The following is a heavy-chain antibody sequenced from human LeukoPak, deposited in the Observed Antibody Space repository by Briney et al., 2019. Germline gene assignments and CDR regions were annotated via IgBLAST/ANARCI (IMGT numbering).Heavy chain of an antibody. Sequence: SETLSLTCAVYGGSFSGYYWSWIRHPPGKGLEWIGEINHSGSTNYNPSLKSRVTISVDTSKNQFSLKLSSVTAADTAVYYCARERIAAAGTFGGWFDPWGQGTLVTVSS. CDR2: INHSGST. V-gene: IGHV4-34*01. J-gene: IGHJ5*02. CDR1: GGSFSGYY. CDR3: ARERIAAAGTFGGWFDP. D-gene: IGHD6-13*01.